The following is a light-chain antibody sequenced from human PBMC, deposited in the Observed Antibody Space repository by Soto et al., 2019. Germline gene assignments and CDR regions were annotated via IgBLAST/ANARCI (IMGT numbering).Light chain of an antibody. Sequence: QSVLTQPASVSGSPGQSITISCAGTSSDIGGYNYVSWHQQHPGKAPKVMIYEVSNRPSGVSNRFSGSKSGNTASLTISGLQAEGEADYYCSSYTSSSTLYVFGSGTKVTVL. V-gene: IGLV2-14*01. CDR1: SSDIGGYNY. CDR2: EVS. J-gene: IGLJ1*01. CDR3: SSYTSSSTLYV.